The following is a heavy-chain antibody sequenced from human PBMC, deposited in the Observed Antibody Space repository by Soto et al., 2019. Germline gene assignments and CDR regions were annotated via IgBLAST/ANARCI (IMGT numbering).Heavy chain of an antibody. J-gene: IGHJ5*02. D-gene: IGHD3-3*01. CDR3: ARHLTAIITILLVVYPGPPNAVFDL. V-gene: IGHV4-39*01. CDR1: GGSISSSSYY. Sequence: PSETLSLTCTVSGGSISSSSYYWGWIRQPPGKGLEWIGSIYYSGSTYYNPSLKSRVTISVDTSKDQFSLKLSSVTAADTAVYYCARHLTAIITILLVVYPGPPNAVFDLWGQESLLTGSS. CDR2: IYYSGST.